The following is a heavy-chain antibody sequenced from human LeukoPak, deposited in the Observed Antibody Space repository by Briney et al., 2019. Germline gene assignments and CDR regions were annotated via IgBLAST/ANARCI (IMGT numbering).Heavy chain of an antibody. CDR2: INSDGSTT. CDR1: GFTFSNYW. V-gene: IGHV3-74*01. D-gene: IGHD3/OR15-3a*01. CDR3: ARDFWSAYSPLNY. J-gene: IGHJ4*02. Sequence: PGGSLRLSCAASGFTFSNYWMHWVRQAPGEGLVWVSRINSDGSTTIYADSVKGRFTISRDNAKNALYLQINSLRAEDTAVYYCARDFWSAYSPLNYWGQGTLVTVSS.